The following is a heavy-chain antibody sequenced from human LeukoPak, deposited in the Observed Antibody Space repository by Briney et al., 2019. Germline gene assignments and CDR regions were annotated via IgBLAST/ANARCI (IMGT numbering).Heavy chain of an antibody. CDR3: ARIELLERDRGVIHDWFDP. V-gene: IGHV4-34*01. Sequence: SETLSLTCAVYGGSFSGYYWSWIRQPPGRGLEWIGEINHSGSTNYNPSLKSRVTISVDTSKNQFSLKLSSVTAADTAVYYCARIELLERDRGVIHDWFDPWGQGTLVTVSS. CDR1: GGSFSGYY. CDR2: INHSGST. D-gene: IGHD3-10*01. J-gene: IGHJ5*02.